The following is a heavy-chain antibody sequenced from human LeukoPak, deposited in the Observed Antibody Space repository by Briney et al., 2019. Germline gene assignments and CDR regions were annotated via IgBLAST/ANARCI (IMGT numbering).Heavy chain of an antibody. D-gene: IGHD4-17*01. J-gene: IGHJ2*01. CDR3: ATSLTTVTLWYFDL. Sequence: ASVKVSCKVSGYTLTELSMHWVRQAPGKGLEWMGGFDPDDGETIYAQKFQGRVTMTEDTSTDTAYMELSSLRSEDTAVYYCATSLTTVTLWYFDLWGRGTLVTVSS. CDR2: FDPDDGET. V-gene: IGHV1-24*01. CDR1: GYTLTELS.